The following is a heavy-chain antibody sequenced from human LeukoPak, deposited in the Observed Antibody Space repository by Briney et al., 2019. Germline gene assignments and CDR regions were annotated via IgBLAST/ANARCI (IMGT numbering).Heavy chain of an antibody. CDR2: INPNSGGT. CDR3: ARSGVHYGSGIDY. D-gene: IGHD3-10*01. Sequence: GASVKVSCKASGYTFTGYYMHWVRQAPGQGLEWMGWINPNSGGTNYAQKFQGRVTMTRDTSISTAYMELSRLRSDDTAVYYCARSGVHYGSGIDYWGQGTLVTVSS. CDR1: GYTFTGYY. J-gene: IGHJ4*02. V-gene: IGHV1-2*02.